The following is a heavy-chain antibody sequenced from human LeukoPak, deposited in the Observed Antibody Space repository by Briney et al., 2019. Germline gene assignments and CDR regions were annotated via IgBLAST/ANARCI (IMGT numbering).Heavy chain of an antibody. CDR2: INAGNGNT. Sequence: PGASVTVSCKASGYTFTSYAMHWVRQAPGQRLEWMGWINAGNGNTKYSQKFQGRVTITRDTSASTAYMELSSLRSEDTAVYYCARDLLNYYGSGSPIGQVDPWGQGTLVTVSS. D-gene: IGHD3-10*01. J-gene: IGHJ5*02. V-gene: IGHV1-3*01. CDR3: ARDLLNYYGSGSPIGQVDP. CDR1: GYTFTSYA.